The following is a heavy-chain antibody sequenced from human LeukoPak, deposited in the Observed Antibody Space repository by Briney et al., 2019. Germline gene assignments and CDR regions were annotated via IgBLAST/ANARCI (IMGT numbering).Heavy chain of an antibody. Sequence: SETLSLTCSVSGGXISSYYWSWIRQPPGKGLEWIGYIYYSGSTNYNPSLKSRVTISVDTSKNQFSLKLSSVTAADTAVYYCARQGYCSGGSCRAYYYYYGMDVWGQGTTVTVSS. D-gene: IGHD2-15*01. V-gene: IGHV4-59*08. CDR2: IYYSGST. J-gene: IGHJ6*02. CDR3: ARQGYCSGGSCRAYYYYYGMDV. CDR1: GGXISSYY.